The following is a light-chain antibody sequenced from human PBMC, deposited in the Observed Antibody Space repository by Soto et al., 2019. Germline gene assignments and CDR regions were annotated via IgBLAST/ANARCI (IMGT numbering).Light chain of an antibody. CDR1: SSNIGAGYD. J-gene: IGLJ2*01. CDR3: QSYDSSLSGHVV. V-gene: IGLV1-40*01. Sequence: QPVLTQPPSVSGAPGQRVPISCTGSSSNIGAGYDVHWYQQLPGTAPKLLIYGNSNRPSGVPDRFSGSKSGTSASLAITGLQAEDEADYYCQSYDSSLSGHVVFGGGTKVTVL. CDR2: GNS.